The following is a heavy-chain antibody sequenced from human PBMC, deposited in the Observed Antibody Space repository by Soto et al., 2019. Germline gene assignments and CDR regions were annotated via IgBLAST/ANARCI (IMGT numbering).Heavy chain of an antibody. V-gene: IGHV3-30*18. D-gene: IGHD5-18*01. CDR2: TSYDGSNK. CDR1: GFTFSTYG. CDR3: AKSRGKLTSELRYSYGYAHDC. J-gene: IGHJ4*02. Sequence: GGSLRLSCAASGFTFSTYGMHWVRQAPGKGMEWVALTSYDGSNKYYADSVKGRFTISRDNSQNTLYLQMNSLRPEDTAVYYCAKSRGKLTSELRYSYGYAHDCRGKGTLVTVST.